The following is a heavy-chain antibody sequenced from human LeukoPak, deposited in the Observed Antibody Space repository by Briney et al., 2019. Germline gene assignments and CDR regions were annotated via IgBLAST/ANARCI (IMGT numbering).Heavy chain of an antibody. D-gene: IGHD5-18*01. J-gene: IGHJ4*02. Sequence: SVSVSCTASGGTFSSYAISWVRQAPGQGLEWMGRIIPIFGIASYAQKFQGRVTITADKSTSTAYMALSSLSSEDTVVYYRARDIIMVIGLVDHWGQGTLVTVSS. CDR1: GGTFSSYA. CDR2: IIPIFGIA. CDR3: ARDIIMVIGLVDH. V-gene: IGHV1-69*04.